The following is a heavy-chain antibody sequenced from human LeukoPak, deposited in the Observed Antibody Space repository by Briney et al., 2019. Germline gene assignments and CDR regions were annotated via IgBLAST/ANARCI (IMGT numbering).Heavy chain of an antibody. CDR3: VRLENNYLASVKFFDF. CDR2: VNPNRGDT. Sequence: GASVKVSCKASGYTFNAYYIHWVRQAPGQGCEWMGWVNPNRGDTNYAQKFQGRVAMTRDTSISTAYMALSRLRSDDTAVYYCVRLENNYLASVKFFDFWGQGTLVTVSS. J-gene: IGHJ4*02. D-gene: IGHD5-24*01. CDR1: GYTFNAYY. V-gene: IGHV1-2*02.